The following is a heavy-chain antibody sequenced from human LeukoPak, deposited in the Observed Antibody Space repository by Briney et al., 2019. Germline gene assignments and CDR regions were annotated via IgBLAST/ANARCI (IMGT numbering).Heavy chain of an antibody. CDR3: AREGSGYDYFDY. Sequence: PGGSLRLSCAASGFTFSSYEMNWVRQAPGKGLEWVSYISSSGSTIYYADSVKGRFTFSRDNAKNSLYLQMNSLRAEDTAVYYCAREGSGYDYFDYWGQGTLVTVSS. CDR1: GFTFSSYE. V-gene: IGHV3-48*03. CDR2: ISSSGSTI. D-gene: IGHD5-12*01. J-gene: IGHJ4*02.